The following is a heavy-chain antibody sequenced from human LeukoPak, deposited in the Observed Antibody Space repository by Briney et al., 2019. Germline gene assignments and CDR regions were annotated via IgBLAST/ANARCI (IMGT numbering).Heavy chain of an antibody. Sequence: ASVTVSFRASGYTFTNYGITWVRQAPGQGLEWMGWISGYNGNTKSAQNLQGRVTMTTDTSTTTAYMELRSLTSDDTAVYYCAREVDCSSTSCYGSYYHYMDVWGKGTTVTVSS. D-gene: IGHD2-2*01. CDR3: AREVDCSSTSCYGSYYHYMDV. CDR2: ISGYNGNT. V-gene: IGHV1-18*01. CDR1: GYTFTNYG. J-gene: IGHJ6*03.